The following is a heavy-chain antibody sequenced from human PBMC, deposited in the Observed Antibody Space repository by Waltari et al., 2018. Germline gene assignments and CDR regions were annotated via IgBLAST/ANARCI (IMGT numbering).Heavy chain of an antibody. CDR1: GFTFSSNW. D-gene: IGHD2-2*01. Sequence: EVQLVESGGGLVQPGGSLRPSCAASGFTFSSNWMSWVRQAPGKGLEWVANIKQDGSEKYYVDSVKGRFTISRDNAKNSLYLQMNSLRAEDTAVYYCATAPAALDYWGQGTLVTVSS. CDR2: IKQDGSEK. V-gene: IGHV3-7*01. CDR3: ATAPAALDY. J-gene: IGHJ4*02.